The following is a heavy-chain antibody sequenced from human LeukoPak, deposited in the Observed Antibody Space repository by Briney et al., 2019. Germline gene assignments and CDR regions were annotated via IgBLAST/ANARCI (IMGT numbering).Heavy chain of an antibody. V-gene: IGHV4-59*01. D-gene: IGHD6-25*01. J-gene: IGHJ3*02. Sequence: SETLSLTCAVYGGSFSSYYWSWIRQPPGKGLEWIGYIYYSGSTNYNPSLKSRVTISVDTSKNQFSLKLSSVTAADTAVYYCARSGGAPGADAFDIWGQGTMVTVSS. CDR2: IYYSGST. CDR1: GGSFSSYY. CDR3: ARSGGAPGADAFDI.